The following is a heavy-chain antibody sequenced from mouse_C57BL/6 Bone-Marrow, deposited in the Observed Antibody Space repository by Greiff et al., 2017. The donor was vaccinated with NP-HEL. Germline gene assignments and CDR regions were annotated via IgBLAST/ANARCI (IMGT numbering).Heavy chain of an antibody. CDR3: ARSFITTVVANWYFDV. D-gene: IGHD1-1*01. CDR1: GYTFTSYW. J-gene: IGHJ1*03. CDR2: IHPNSGST. V-gene: IGHV1-64*01. Sequence: QVQLQQPGAELVKPGASVKLSCKASGYTFTSYWMHWVKQRPGQGLEWIGMIHPNSGSTNYNEKFKSKATLTVDKSSSTAYMQLSSLTSEASAVYYCARSFITTVVANWYFDVWGTGTTVTVSS.